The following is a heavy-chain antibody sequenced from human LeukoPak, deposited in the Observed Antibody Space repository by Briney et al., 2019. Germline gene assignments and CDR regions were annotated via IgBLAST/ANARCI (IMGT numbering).Heavy chain of an antibody. Sequence: PSETLSLTCAVYGGSFSGYYWSWIRQPPGKGLEWIGEVNHSGDTNYNPSLKSRVTISVDTSKNQLSLKLSSVTAADTSVYYCARGDPKTVVQGVLGIKYHYYYMDVWGKGTTVTVSS. CDR2: VNHSGDT. D-gene: IGHD3-10*01. J-gene: IGHJ6*03. CDR1: GGSFSGYY. CDR3: ARGDPKTVVQGVLGIKYHYYYMDV. V-gene: IGHV4-34*01.